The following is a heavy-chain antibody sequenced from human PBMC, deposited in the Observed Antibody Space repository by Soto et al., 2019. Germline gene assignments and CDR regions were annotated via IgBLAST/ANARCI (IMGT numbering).Heavy chain of an antibody. D-gene: IGHD2-8*02. CDR3: ARDKITGLFDY. J-gene: IGHJ4*02. CDR2: ITHSGST. V-gene: IGHV4-34*01. CDR1: GGSFSGYY. Sequence: QVQLQQWGAGLLKPSETLSLTCAVYGGSFSGYYWTWIRQPPGTGLVCIGEITHSGSTNYNPSLKSRVTISVDTSKHQFSLKLTSVTAADTAVYYCARDKITGLFDYWGQGTRVTVSS.